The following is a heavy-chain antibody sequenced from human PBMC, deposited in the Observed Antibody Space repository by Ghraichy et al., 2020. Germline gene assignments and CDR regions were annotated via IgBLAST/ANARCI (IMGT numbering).Heavy chain of an antibody. Sequence: KVSCKASGGTFSSYAISWVRQAPGQWLEWMGGIIPIFGTANYAQKFQGRVTITADESTSTAYMELSSLRSEDTAVYYCARDHRPQLAEYYYYYYGMDVWGQGTTVTVSS. D-gene: IGHD6-6*01. CDR2: IIPIFGTA. J-gene: IGHJ6*02. V-gene: IGHV1-69*01. CDR3: ARDHRPQLAEYYYYYYGMDV. CDR1: GGTFSSYA.